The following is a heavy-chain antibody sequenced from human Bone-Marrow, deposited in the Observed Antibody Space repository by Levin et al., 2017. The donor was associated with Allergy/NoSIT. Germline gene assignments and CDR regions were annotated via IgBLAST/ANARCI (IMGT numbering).Heavy chain of an antibody. CDR3: ARTIVGANHGLDG. D-gene: IGHD1-26*01. V-gene: IGHV1-69*13. CDR2: IIPILGTP. CDR1: GGTFRGYA. J-gene: IGHJ6*02. Sequence: GASVKVSCKASGGTFRGYAFTWVRQAPGQGLEWMGGIIPILGTPNYAQRNQGRVTILADESTSTAYMELSNLRSEDTAVYYCARTIVGANHGLDGWGQGTTVTVSS.